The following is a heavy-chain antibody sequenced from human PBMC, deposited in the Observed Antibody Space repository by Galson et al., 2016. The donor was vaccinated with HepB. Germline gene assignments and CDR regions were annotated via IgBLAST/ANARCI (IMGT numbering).Heavy chain of an antibody. V-gene: IGHV4-4*02. Sequence: ETLSLTCAVSSGSVSSSHCWSWVRQPPGKGLEWIGEMCQSGSTNYSPSLKSRVTISVDKSKNQFSLMMRPVTAADTAVYYCARGRNDFWSDFFGGYHSGMDVWGQGTTVTVSS. CDR3: ARGRNDFWSDFFGGYHSGMDV. CDR2: MCQSGST. J-gene: IGHJ6*02. D-gene: IGHD3-3*01. CDR1: SGSVSSSHC.